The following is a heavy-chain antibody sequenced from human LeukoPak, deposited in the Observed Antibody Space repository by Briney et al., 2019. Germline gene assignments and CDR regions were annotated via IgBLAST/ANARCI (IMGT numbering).Heavy chain of an antibody. CDR3: AKDRKGYYYWSFDY. Sequence: GGSLRLSCAASGFTFSSYAMSWVRQAPGKGLEWVSAISGSGGSTYYADSVKGRFTISRDNPKNTLYLQMDSLRAEDTAVYYCAKDRKGYYYWSFDYWGQGTLVTVSS. CDR1: GFTFSSYA. D-gene: IGHD3-22*01. J-gene: IGHJ4*02. V-gene: IGHV3-23*01. CDR2: ISGSGGST.